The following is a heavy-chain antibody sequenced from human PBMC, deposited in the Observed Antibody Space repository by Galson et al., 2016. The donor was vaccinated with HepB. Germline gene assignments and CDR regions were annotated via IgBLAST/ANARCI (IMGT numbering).Heavy chain of an antibody. V-gene: IGHV3-48*03. CDR3: AREHRSFDV. CDR1: GFTFSDYD. CDR2: ISDSSSNR. Sequence: SLRLSCAGFGFTFSDYDMNWVRQVPGKGLEWVSYISDSSSNRYYRASVKGRFTISRENAKNSVFLQMNSLRVEDTAIYYCAREHRSFDVWGQGVLVTVSS. J-gene: IGHJ4*02.